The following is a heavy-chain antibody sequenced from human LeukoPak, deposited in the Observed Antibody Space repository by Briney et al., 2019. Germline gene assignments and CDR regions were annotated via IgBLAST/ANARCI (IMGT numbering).Heavy chain of an antibody. D-gene: IGHD3-3*01. CDR2: IIPILGIA. Sequence: SVKVSCKASGGTFSSYTISWVRQAPGQGLEWMGRIIPILGIANYAQKFQGRVTITTDESTSTAYMELSSLRSEDTAVYYCASGYDFWSGYYFYFDYWGQGTLVTVSS. V-gene: IGHV1-69*02. CDR3: ASGYDFWSGYYFYFDY. CDR1: GGTFSSYT. J-gene: IGHJ4*02.